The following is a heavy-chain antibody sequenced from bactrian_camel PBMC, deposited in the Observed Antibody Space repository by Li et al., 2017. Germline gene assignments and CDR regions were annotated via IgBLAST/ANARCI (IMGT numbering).Heavy chain of an antibody. J-gene: IGHJ4*01. D-gene: IGHD3*01. CDR2: VRRDGGET. CDR1: GHSRGSNC. CDR3: AAVSLPLSSSASRCLLSPLFYNY. Sequence: HVQLVESGGGSVQAGGSLRLSCKVSGHSRGSNCVGWYRLPPGRAPAEREGIAAVRRDGGETWYAASVKGRFTISRDSAKNTVYLRMDSLRPEDTAQYTCAAVSLPLSSSASRCLLSPLFYNYWGLGTQVTVS. V-gene: IGHV3S45*01.